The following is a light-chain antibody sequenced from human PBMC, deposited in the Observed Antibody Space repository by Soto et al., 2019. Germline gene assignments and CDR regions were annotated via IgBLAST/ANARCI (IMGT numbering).Light chain of an antibody. V-gene: IGKV3D-15*01. Sequence: DIVISQFPGTLSLTPGERATLSCRASQSVSSSYLAWYQQKPDQAPRLLLYVASNRATGIPDRCSGSGSGTEFTLTISSLHSEDFAVYYCQQYNNWPRTFGEGTKVDIK. CDR2: VAS. CDR3: QQYNNWPRT. J-gene: IGKJ4*01. CDR1: QSVSSSY.